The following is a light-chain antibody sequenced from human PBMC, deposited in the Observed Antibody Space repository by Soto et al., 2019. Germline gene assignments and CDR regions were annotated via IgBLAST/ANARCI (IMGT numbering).Light chain of an antibody. CDR3: QQFNNYPLT. CDR1: QSISSW. V-gene: IGKV1-5*03. CDR2: KAS. J-gene: IGKJ1*01. Sequence: DIQMTQSPSTLSASVGDRVTITCRASQSISSWLAWYQQKPGKAPKLLIYKASSLESGVPSRFSGHGYGTEFTLTISSLQPDEFATYYYQQFNNYPLTFWQGTRVEIK.